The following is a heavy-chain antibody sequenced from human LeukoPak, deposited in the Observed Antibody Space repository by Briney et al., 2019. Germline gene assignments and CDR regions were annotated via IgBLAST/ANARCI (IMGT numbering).Heavy chain of an antibody. CDR3: AKLGGGSYFLDY. CDR1: GFTVSSNY. V-gene: IGHV3-53*01. Sequence: GGSLRLSCAASGFTVSSNYMSWVRQAPGKGLEWVSVIYSGGSTHYADSVKGRFTISRDNSKNTLYLQMNSLRAEDTAVYYCAKLGGGSYFLDYWGQGTLVTVSS. CDR2: IYSGGST. J-gene: IGHJ4*02. D-gene: IGHD1-26*01.